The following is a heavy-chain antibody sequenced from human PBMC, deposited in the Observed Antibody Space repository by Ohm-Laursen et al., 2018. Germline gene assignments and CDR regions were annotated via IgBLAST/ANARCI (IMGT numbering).Heavy chain of an antibody. D-gene: IGHD1-1*01. CDR1: GDSVSSDSGA. CDR2: THYSSKWVY. Sequence: SETLSLTCAISGDSVSSDSGAWNWIRQSPSRGLEWLGRTHYSSKWVYDYAVSVKSRITITPDTSKNQFSLQLNSVTPEDSAVYYCSRGQRNYYAMDVWGQGTTVTVSS. CDR3: SRGQRNYYAMDV. J-gene: IGHJ6*02. V-gene: IGHV6-1*01.